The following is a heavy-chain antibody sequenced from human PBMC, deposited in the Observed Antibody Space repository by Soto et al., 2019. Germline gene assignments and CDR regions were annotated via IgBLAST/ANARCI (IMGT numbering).Heavy chain of an antibody. CDR2: FRYSGST. V-gene: IGHV4-59*08. J-gene: IGHJ4*02. D-gene: IGHD6-13*01. CDR1: GASFSSDY. Sequence: SETLSLTCTVSGASFSSDYWSWIRRPPGKGLEWIGYFRYSGSTNYSPSLRSRVTISLDTSKNQYSLELSAVTAADTAVYYFVKVGHPYAGSCFFDYWGQGTRVTVSS. CDR3: VKVGHPYAGSCFFDY.